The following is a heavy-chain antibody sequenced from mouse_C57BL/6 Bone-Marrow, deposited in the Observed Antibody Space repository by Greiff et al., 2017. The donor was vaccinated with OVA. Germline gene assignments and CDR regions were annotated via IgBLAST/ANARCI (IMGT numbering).Heavy chain of an antibody. CDR3: ARVCYGNYRYFDV. CDR2: ICRGSSTI. CDR1: GFTFSGYG. V-gene: IGHV5-17*01. Sequence: DVKLVESGGGLVKPGGSLKFSCAASGFTFSGYGMHWVRQAPEKGLEWVAYICRGSSTIYYADTVKGRFTMSRDNAKNTLYLEMTSLRSEDTAVYYCARVCYGNYRYFDVWGTGTTVTVSS. J-gene: IGHJ1*03. D-gene: IGHD2-1*01.